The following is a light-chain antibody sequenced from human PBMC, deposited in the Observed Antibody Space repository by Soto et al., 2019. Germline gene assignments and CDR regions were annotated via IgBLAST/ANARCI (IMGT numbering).Light chain of an antibody. CDR3: SSYTTSNTRQIV. J-gene: IGLJ1*01. CDR2: DVT. Sequence: QSVLTQPASMSGSPGQSITISCTGTSSDVGDYHYVSWYQLHPGKAPKLLIYDVTIRPSGVSNRFSGSKSGNTASLTISGLQAEDEADYYCSSYTTSNTRQIVFGTGTKVTVL. CDR1: SSDVGDYHY. V-gene: IGLV2-14*03.